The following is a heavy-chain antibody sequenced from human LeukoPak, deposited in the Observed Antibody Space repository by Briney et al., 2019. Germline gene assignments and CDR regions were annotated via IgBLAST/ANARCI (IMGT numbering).Heavy chain of an antibody. CDR2: IRYDGSNK. CDR3: ARVSQQNTIFGVVIIRLDAFDI. Sequence: GGSLRLSCAASGFTFSSYGMHWVRQAPGKGLEWVAFIRYDGSNKYYADSVKGRFTISRDNAKNSLYLQMNSLRAEDTAVYYCARVSQQNTIFGVVIIRLDAFDIWGQGTMVTVSS. J-gene: IGHJ3*02. D-gene: IGHD3-3*01. V-gene: IGHV3-30*02. CDR1: GFTFSSYG.